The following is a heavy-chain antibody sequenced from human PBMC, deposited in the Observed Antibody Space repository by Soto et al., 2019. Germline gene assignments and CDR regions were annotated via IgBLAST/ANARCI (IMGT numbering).Heavy chain of an antibody. CDR1: GFTLRSYW. J-gene: IGHJ5*02. V-gene: IGHV3-74*01. D-gene: IGHD6-6*01. CDR3: VRDRPHKRFAP. Sequence: EVQLVESGGGLVQPGGSLRLSCAASGFTLRSYWMHWVRQAPGKGPMWVSRIDTDGSRTTYADSVKGRFTISRDNAKNMMYLHMNSLRAEDTAVYYCVRDRPHKRFAPWGQGTLVTVSS. CDR2: IDTDGSRT.